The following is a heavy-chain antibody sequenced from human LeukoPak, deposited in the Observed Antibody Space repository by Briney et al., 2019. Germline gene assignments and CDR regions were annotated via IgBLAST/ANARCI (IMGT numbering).Heavy chain of an antibody. Sequence: PGGSLRLSCTASGFTFGDYSMSWVRQAPGKGLEWVSYISSSSSTIYYADSVKGRFTISRDNAKNSLYLQMNSLRDEDTAVYYCARRSGSGIDYWGQGTLVTVSS. CDR2: ISSSSSTI. CDR1: GFTFGDYS. D-gene: IGHD3-10*01. J-gene: IGHJ4*02. V-gene: IGHV3-48*02. CDR3: ARRSGSGIDY.